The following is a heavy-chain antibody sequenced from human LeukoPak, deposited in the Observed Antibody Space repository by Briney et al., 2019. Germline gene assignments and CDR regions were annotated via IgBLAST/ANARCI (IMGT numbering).Heavy chain of an antibody. CDR1: GYTFTSYD. D-gene: IGHD3-16*01. CDR2: TNPNSGDT. CDR3: TRSGFGGGVHFDY. J-gene: IGHJ4*02. V-gene: IGHV1-8*01. Sequence: ASVKVSCKASGYTFTSYDINWVRQAAGQGLEWMGWTNPNSGDTGYVEKFQGRVTMTRDTSITTAYTELSSLRSEDTAVYYCTRSGFGGGVHFDYWGQGTPVTVSS.